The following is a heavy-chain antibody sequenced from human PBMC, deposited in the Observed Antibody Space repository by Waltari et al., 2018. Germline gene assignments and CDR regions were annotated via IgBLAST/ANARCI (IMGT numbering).Heavy chain of an antibody. V-gene: IGHV3-23*01. CDR2: IGGSGIST. CDR1: GLTLGRYA. Sequence: EVQLLESGGGLVQPGGSLRRPCVASGLTLGRYAMSWVRQAPGKGLEWVSSIGGSGISTYYADSVKGRFTISRDNSKDTLYLQINSLRAEDTAVYYCAKDIAPAGTRYFDYWGQGTLVTVSS. CDR3: AKDIAPAGTRYFDY. J-gene: IGHJ4*02. D-gene: IGHD6-13*01.